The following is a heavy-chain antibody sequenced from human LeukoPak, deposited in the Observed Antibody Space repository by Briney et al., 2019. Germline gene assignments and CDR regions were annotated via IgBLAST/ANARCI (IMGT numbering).Heavy chain of an antibody. Sequence: GGSLRLSCAASGFAFTDYAISWVRQAPGKGLEWVSAITDSGGATYYADSVKGRFTISRDNSKNTLYLQMNSLRAEDTAVYYCARDKYYDSSGPPDYWGQGTLVTVSS. D-gene: IGHD3-22*01. CDR2: ITDSGGAT. CDR3: ARDKYYDSSGPPDY. CDR1: GFAFTDYA. V-gene: IGHV3-23*01. J-gene: IGHJ4*02.